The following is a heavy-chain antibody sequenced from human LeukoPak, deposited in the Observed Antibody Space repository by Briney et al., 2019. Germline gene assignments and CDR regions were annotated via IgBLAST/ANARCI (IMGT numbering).Heavy chain of an antibody. J-gene: IGHJ4*02. Sequence: ASVKVSCKVSGYTLTELSMHWVRQAPGKGLEWMGSFDPEDGETIYAQKFQGRVTMTEDTSTDTAYMELISLKYEDKAVYYCAAAAGPPSGSYSDYWGQGTLVTVSS. V-gene: IGHV1-24*01. CDR2: FDPEDGET. CDR3: AAAAGPPSGSYSDY. D-gene: IGHD3-10*01. CDR1: GYTLTELS.